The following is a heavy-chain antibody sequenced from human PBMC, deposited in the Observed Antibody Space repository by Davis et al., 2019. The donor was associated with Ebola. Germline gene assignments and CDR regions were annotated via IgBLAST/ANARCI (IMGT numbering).Heavy chain of an antibody. V-gene: IGHV4-39*01. CDR3: ARRVGRAALDY. Sequence: SETLSLTCTVSGGSISSSSYYWGWIRQPPGKGLEWIGSIYYGGNTYYSPSLKSRVTMSVDTSKNQFSLRLRSVTAADTAVYYCARRVGRAALDYWGQGTLVTVSS. D-gene: IGHD6-6*01. CDR2: IYYGGNT. J-gene: IGHJ4*02. CDR1: GGSISSSSYY.